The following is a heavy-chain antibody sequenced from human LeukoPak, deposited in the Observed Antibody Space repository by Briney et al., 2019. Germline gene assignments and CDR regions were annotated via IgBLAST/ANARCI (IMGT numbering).Heavy chain of an antibody. Sequence: ASVKVSCKASEGTFSSYAISWVRQAPGQGLEWMGRIIPIFGTANYAQKFQGRVTITTDESTSTAYMELSSLRSEDTAVYYCARDLTPAYGLVYYFDYWGQGTLVTVSS. CDR1: EGTFSSYA. CDR3: ARDLTPAYGLVYYFDY. V-gene: IGHV1-69*05. CDR2: IIPIFGTA. D-gene: IGHD3-10*01. J-gene: IGHJ4*02.